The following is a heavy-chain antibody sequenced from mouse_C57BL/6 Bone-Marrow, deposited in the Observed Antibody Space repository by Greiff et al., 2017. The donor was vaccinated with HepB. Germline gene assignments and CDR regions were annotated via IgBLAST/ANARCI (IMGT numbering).Heavy chain of an antibody. CDR2: IYPGSGST. CDR3: ARVWLRRGSYFDY. Sequence: VQLQQPGAELVKPGASVKMSCKASGYTFTSYWITWVKQRPGQGLEWIGDIYPGSGSTNYNEKFKSKATLTVDTSSSTAYMQLGSLTSEDSAVYYCARVWLRRGSYFDYWGQGTTLTVSS. J-gene: IGHJ2*01. V-gene: IGHV1-55*01. D-gene: IGHD2-2*01. CDR1: GYTFTSYW.